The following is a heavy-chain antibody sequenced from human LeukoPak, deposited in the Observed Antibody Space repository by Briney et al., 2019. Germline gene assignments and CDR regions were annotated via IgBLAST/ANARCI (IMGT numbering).Heavy chain of an antibody. CDR3: ARHDRRYYDSSGYLFDP. Sequence: GASVKVSCKASGYTFTSYAMNWVRQAPGQGLEWMGWINTNTGNPTYAQGFTGRFVFSLDTPVSTAYLQVSSLKAEDTAVYYCARHDRRYYDSSGYLFDPWGQGTLVTVSS. CDR1: GYTFTSYA. J-gene: IGHJ5*02. CDR2: INTNTGNP. V-gene: IGHV7-4-1*02. D-gene: IGHD3-22*01.